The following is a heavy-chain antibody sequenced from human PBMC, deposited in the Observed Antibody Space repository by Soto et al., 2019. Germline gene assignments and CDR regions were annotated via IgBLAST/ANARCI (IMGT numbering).Heavy chain of an antibody. V-gene: IGHV3-23*01. J-gene: IGHJ1*01. CDR3: ANHRVVPAATFQH. CDR1: GFTFSSYA. D-gene: IGHD2-2*01. CDR2: ISGSGGST. Sequence: EVQLLESGGGLVQPGGSLRLSCAASGFTFSSYAMSWVRQAPGKGLEWVSAISGSGGSTYYADSVKGRFTISRDNSKTTLYLQMNSLRAEDTAVYYCANHRVVPAATFQHWGQGTLVTVSS.